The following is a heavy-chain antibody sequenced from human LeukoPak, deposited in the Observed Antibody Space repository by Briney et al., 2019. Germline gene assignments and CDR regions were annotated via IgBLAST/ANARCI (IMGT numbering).Heavy chain of an antibody. J-gene: IGHJ4*02. CDR2: IWYDGSNK. CDR3: AKDHQVVVVPAATAYFDY. D-gene: IGHD2-2*01. V-gene: IGHV3-33*06. CDR1: GFTFSSYG. Sequence: PGRSLRLSCAASGFTFSSYGMHRVRQAPGKGLEWVAVIWYDGSNKYYADSVKGRFTISRDNSKNTLYLQMNSLRAEDTAVYYCAKDHQVVVVPAATAYFDYWGQGTLVTVSS.